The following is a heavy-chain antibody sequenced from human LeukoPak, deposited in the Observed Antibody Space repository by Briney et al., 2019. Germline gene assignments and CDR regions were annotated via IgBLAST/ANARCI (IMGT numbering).Heavy chain of an antibody. Sequence: SETLSLTCTVSGGSISSYDWSWIRQPPGKGLEWIGYIYYSGSTNYNPSLKSRVTISVDTSKNQFSLKLSSVTAADTAVYYCARAYFMTTRWFDPWGQGTLVTVSS. CDR1: GGSISSYD. CDR2: IYYSGST. J-gene: IGHJ5*02. CDR3: ARAYFMTTRWFDP. D-gene: IGHD3-16*01. V-gene: IGHV4-59*01.